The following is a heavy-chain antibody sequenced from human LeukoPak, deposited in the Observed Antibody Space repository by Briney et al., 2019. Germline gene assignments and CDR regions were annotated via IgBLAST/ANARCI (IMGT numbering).Heavy chain of an antibody. CDR3: AREGSSGWFDH. CDR2: IYYSGST. CDR1: GGSLIGYH. D-gene: IGHD3-22*01. Sequence: SETLSLTCTVSGGSLIGYHWSWIRQPPGKGLEWIGYIYYSGSTNYNPSLKSRVTISVDTSKNQFSLNLSSVTAADTAVYYCAREGSSGWFDHWGQGTLVTVSS. V-gene: IGHV4-59*01. J-gene: IGHJ5*02.